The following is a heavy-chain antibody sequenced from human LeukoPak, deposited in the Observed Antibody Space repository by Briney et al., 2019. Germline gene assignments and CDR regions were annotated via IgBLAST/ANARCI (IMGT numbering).Heavy chain of an antibody. CDR3: ARGGLISLANTPLGAFDI. D-gene: IGHD3/OR15-3a*01. J-gene: IGHJ3*02. Sequence: PSETLSLTCTVSGGSISSYYWSWIRQPPGKGLEWIGYIYYSGSTNYNPSLKSRVTISVKTSKNQFSLQLNSVTPEDTAMYYCARGGLISLANTPLGAFDIWGQGTMVSVSS. V-gene: IGHV4-59*12. CDR2: IYYSGST. CDR1: GGSISSYY.